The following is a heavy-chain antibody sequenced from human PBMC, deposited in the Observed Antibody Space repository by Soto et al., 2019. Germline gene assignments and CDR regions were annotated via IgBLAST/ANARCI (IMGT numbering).Heavy chain of an antibody. CDR2: INAGYGNT. CDR1: GYTSTSYD. CDR3: ARVAGTTSWYLDY. Sequence: ASVKVSCKASGYTSTSYDMHWVRQAPGQRLEWMGWINAGYGNTKNSQNLQGRVTITRDTSASTVYMELSSLRSEDTAVYYCARVAGTTSWYLDYWGQGTLVTVSS. D-gene: IGHD1-1*01. J-gene: IGHJ4*02. V-gene: IGHV1-3*01.